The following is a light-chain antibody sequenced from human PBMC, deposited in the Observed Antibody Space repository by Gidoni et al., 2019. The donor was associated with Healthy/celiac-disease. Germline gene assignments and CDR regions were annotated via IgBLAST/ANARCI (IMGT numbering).Light chain of an antibody. CDR3: QQRSNWPPEIT. V-gene: IGKV3-11*01. CDR2: DAS. J-gene: IGKJ5*01. CDR1: QSVSSY. Sequence: EIVFTPSPATLSLSPGERATLSCRARQSVSSYLAWYQQKPGQAPRLLIYDASNRATGIPARFSGSGSGTDFTLTISGLEPEDFAVYYCQQRSNWPPEITFXXXTRLEIK.